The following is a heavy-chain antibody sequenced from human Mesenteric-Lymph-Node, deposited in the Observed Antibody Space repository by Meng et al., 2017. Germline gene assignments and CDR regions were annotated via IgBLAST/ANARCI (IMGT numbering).Heavy chain of an antibody. CDR2: IYHSGST. V-gene: IGHV4-39*07. CDR3: ARDSSGWHTDKNAFDI. CDR1: GGSISSNLYY. D-gene: IGHD6-19*01. Sequence: SETLSLTCTVSGGSISSNLYYWGWIRQPPGKGLEWIGSIYHSGSTYYNPSLKSRLSISIDTSKNQFSLKLYSVTAADTAVYYCARDSSGWHTDKNAFDIWGQGTMVTVSS. J-gene: IGHJ3*02.